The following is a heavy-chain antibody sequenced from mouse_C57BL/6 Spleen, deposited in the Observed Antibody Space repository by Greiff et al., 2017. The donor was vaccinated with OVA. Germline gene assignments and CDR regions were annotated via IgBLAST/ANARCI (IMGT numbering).Heavy chain of an antibody. D-gene: IGHD2-3*01. V-gene: IGHV1-76*01. J-gene: IGHJ2*01. Sequence: VKLVESGPELVRPGASVKLSCKASGYTFTDYYINWVKQRPGQGLEWIARIYPGSGNTYYNEKFKGKATLTAEKSSSTAYMQLSSLTSEDSAVYFCARRIFYEGYFDYWGQGTTLTVSS. CDR2: IYPGSGNT. CDR3: ARRIFYEGYFDY. CDR1: GYTFTDYY.